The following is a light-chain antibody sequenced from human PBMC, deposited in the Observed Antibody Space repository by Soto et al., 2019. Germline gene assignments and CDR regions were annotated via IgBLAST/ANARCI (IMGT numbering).Light chain of an antibody. J-gene: IGKJ4*01. V-gene: IGKV3-15*01. CDR1: QSISSS. CDR3: QQYNNWPPLT. CDR2: GAS. Sequence: IVMTQSPATLSVSPGERATLSRRASQSISSSIAWYQQRPGQAPRLLIYGASTRATGIPARFSGSGSGTDFTLTISSLQSEDFAVYYCQQYNNWPPLTFGGGTKVEIK.